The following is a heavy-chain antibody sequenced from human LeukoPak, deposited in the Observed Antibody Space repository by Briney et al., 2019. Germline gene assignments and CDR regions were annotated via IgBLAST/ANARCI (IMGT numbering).Heavy chain of an antibody. Sequence: ASVKVSCTASGYTFTSNYIHWVRQAPGQGLEWMGKIYPRDGSTSYAQKFQGRVTVTRDTSTSTVHMELSGLRSEDTAVYYCARDQEGFDYWGQGTLVTVSS. CDR1: GYTFTSNY. CDR2: IYPRDGST. CDR3: ARDQEGFDY. J-gene: IGHJ4*02. V-gene: IGHV1-46*01.